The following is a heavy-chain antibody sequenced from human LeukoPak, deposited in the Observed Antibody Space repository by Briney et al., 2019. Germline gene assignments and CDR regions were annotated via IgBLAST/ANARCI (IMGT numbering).Heavy chain of an antibody. V-gene: IGHV3-21*01. J-gene: IGHJ3*02. CDR1: GFTFSDYY. CDR2: ISSSSSYI. Sequence: GGSLRLSCAASGFTFAASGFTFSDYYMSWVRQAPGKGLEWVSSISSSSSYIYYADSVKGRFTISRDNAKNSLYLQMNSLRAEDTAVYYCARDRGCSGGSCHDAFDIWGQGTMVTVSS. D-gene: IGHD2-15*01. CDR3: ARDRGCSGGSCHDAFDI.